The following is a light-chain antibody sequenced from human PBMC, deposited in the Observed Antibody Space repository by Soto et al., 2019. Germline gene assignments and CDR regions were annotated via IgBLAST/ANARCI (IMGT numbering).Light chain of an antibody. CDR1: QDISNR. V-gene: IGKV1-33*01. CDR2: HAS. CDR3: QQYVNLVT. Sequence: DIQMTQSPSSLSASVGDRVTITCQASQDISNRLNWYQQKPGKAPKLLINHASNLEAGVPSRFSGSGSGTDFTFTISSLQPEDIATYYCQQYVNLVTFGGGTKLEIK. J-gene: IGKJ4*01.